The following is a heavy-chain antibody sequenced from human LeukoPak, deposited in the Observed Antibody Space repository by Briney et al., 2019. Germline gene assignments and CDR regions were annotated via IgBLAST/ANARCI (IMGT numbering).Heavy chain of an antibody. D-gene: IGHD3-22*01. CDR2: IIPIFGTA. J-gene: IGHJ3*02. V-gene: IGHV1-69*06. Sequence: GASVKVSCKASGGTFSSYGISWVRQAPGQGLEWVGRIIPIFGTANYAQTFQGRFTINADKTKRPAYMVLTSLRSEDTAVYCCAREITMTYQKGGDAFDIWGQGTMVTVSS. CDR1: GGTFSSYG. CDR3: AREITMTYQKGGDAFDI.